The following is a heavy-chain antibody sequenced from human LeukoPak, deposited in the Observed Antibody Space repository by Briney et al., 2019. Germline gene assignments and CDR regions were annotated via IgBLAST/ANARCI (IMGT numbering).Heavy chain of an antibody. Sequence: SETLSLTCAVYGGSFSDYYWSWIRQPPGKGLEWIGKINHSGSTNYNPSLKSRVTISVDTSKNQFSLKVSAVTAADTAVYYCARGEGARDGYNYEGPFYFVYWGQGTLVTVSS. CDR3: ARGEGARDGYNYEGPFYFVY. V-gene: IGHV4-34*01. D-gene: IGHD5-24*01. CDR2: INHSGST. J-gene: IGHJ4*02. CDR1: GGSFSDYY.